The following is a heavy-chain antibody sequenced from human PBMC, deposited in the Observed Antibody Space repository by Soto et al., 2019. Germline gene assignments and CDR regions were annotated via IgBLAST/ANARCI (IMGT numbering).Heavy chain of an antibody. V-gene: IGHV3-23*01. CDR3: ATRAYGSDFDY. CDR2: ISGSGGST. J-gene: IGHJ4*02. CDR1: GFTFSSYA. Sequence: EVQLLESGGGLVQPGGSLRLSCAASGFTFSSYAMNWVRQAPGKGLEWVSVISGSGGSTYYADAVKGRFTISRDNSKNTLYLQMNSLRAEDTAVYYCATRAYGSDFDYWGQGTLVTVSS. D-gene: IGHD3-10*01.